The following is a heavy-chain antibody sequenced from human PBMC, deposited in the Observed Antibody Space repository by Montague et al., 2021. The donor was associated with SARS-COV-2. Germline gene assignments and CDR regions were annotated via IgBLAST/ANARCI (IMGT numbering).Heavy chain of an antibody. D-gene: IGHD3-9*01. Sequence: SETLSLTCAVSRGSFSNYFWTWIRQSPGKGLVWIGEINQGGAPNYTPSLKSRVTISLDTSKKQISLKLNSVTVADTAVFFCARGRPVQGSFRHFDSISSGALDIWAQGSLVIVSS. CDR1: RGSFSNYF. V-gene: IGHV4-34*01. J-gene: IGHJ3*02. CDR2: INQGGAP. CDR3: ARGRPVQGSFRHFDSISSGALDI.